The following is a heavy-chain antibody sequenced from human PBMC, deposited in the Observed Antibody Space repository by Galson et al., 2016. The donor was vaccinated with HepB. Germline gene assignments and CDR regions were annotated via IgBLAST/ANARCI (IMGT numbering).Heavy chain of an antibody. Sequence: SLRLSCAASGFTFRSYALSWVRQAPGKGLEWVAAISGSGGGTYYADSVKGRFTIARDNSKNTLYLEVNSLRAEDTAIYYCAKELFRADFDYLRGDAFDIWGQGTMVTVSS. D-gene: IGHD3-9*01. CDR2: ISGSGGGT. CDR3: AKELFRADFDYLRGDAFDI. J-gene: IGHJ3*02. V-gene: IGHV3-23*01. CDR1: GFTFRSYA.